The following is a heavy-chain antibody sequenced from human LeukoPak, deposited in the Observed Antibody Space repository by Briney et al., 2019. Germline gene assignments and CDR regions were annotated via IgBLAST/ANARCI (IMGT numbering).Heavy chain of an antibody. J-gene: IGHJ6*03. V-gene: IGHV4-30-4*08. CDR3: ARSHYDFWSGYLPYYTPPYYYYYMDV. D-gene: IGHD3-3*01. CDR1: GGSISSGDYY. CDR2: IYYSGST. Sequence: PSETLSLTCTVSGGSISSGDYYWSWIRQPPGKGLEWIGYIYYSGSTYYNPSLKSRVTISVDTSKNQFSLKLSSVTAADTAVYYCARSHYDFWSGYLPYYTPPYYYYYMDVWGKGTTVTVSS.